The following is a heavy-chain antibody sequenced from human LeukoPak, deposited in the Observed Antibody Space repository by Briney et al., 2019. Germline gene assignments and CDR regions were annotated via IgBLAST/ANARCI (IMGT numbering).Heavy chain of an antibody. CDR3: ARDLGYCSSTSCYALFYFDY. V-gene: IGHV1-2*02. CDR1: GYTFTGYY. CDR2: INPNSDGT. Sequence: ASVKVSCKASGYTFTGYYMHWVRQAPGQGLEWMGWINPNSDGTNYAQKFQGRVTMTRDTSISTAYMELSRLRSDDTAVYYCARDLGYCSSTSCYALFYFDYWGQGTLVTVSS. J-gene: IGHJ4*02. D-gene: IGHD2-2*01.